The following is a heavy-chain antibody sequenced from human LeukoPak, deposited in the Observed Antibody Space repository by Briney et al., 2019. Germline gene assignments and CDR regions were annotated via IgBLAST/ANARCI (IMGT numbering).Heavy chain of an antibody. D-gene: IGHD2-2*01. Sequence: GASVKVSCKASGYTFTSYGISWVRQAPGQGLEWMGWISAYNGNTNYAQKLQGRVTMTTDTSTSTAYMELRSLRSDDTAVYYCARDSLYCSSTSCHYAYFDYWGQGTLVTVSS. CDR3: ARDSLYCSSTSCHYAYFDY. V-gene: IGHV1-18*01. CDR1: GYTFTSYG. CDR2: ISAYNGNT. J-gene: IGHJ4*02.